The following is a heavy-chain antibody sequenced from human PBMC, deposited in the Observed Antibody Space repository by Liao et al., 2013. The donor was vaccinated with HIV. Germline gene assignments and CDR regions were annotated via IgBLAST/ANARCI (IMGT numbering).Heavy chain of an antibody. CDR2: IYTSGST. D-gene: IGHD3-3*01. CDR1: GGSISSYY. Sequence: QVQLQESGPGLVKPSETLSLTCTVSGGSISSYYWSWIRQPAGKGLEWIGRIYTSGSTNYNPSLKSRVTMSVDTSKNQFSLKLSSVTAADTAVYYCARDGQYYDFWSGYYIRWFDPGAREPWSPSPQ. J-gene: IGHJ5*02. V-gene: IGHV4-4*07. CDR3: ARDGQYYDFWSGYYIRWFDP.